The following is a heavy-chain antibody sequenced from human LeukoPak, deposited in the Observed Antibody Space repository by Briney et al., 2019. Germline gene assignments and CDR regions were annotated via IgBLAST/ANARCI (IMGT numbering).Heavy chain of an antibody. Sequence: GASVKVSCKASGYTFTGYYMHWVRQAPGQGLEWMGWINPNSGGTNYAQKFQGRVTMTRDTSISTAYMELSRLRSDDTAVNYCARPSFAIVGATSAFDIWGQGTMVTVSS. V-gene: IGHV1-2*02. J-gene: IGHJ3*02. CDR1: GYTFTGYY. D-gene: IGHD1-26*01. CDR3: ARPSFAIVGATSAFDI. CDR2: INPNSGGT.